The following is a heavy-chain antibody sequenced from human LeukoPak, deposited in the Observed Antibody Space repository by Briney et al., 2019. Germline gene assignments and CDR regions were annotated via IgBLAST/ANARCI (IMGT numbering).Heavy chain of an antibody. D-gene: IGHD3-10*01. Sequence: SETLSLTCAVSGVSISSGGYFYSWIRQHPGEGLEWLAYIYYKGDTYYNPSLKSRLTISVDTSKNQFSLNLTSVSAADTAVYYCARVSGHITYVDFWGQGTLVAVPS. V-gene: IGHV4-31*11. J-gene: IGHJ4*02. CDR1: GVSISSGGYF. CDR3: ARVSGHITYVDF. CDR2: IYYKGDT.